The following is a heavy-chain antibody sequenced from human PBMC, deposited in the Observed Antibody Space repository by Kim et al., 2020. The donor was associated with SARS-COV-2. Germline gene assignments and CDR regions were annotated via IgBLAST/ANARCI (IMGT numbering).Heavy chain of an antibody. Sequence: VEGRFTISRDNSKNTLYLQMSSLRAEDTAVYYCAKHQYFDGNYYYYAMDVWGQGTTVTVSS. CDR3: AKHQYFDGNYYYYAMDV. J-gene: IGHJ6*02. V-gene: IGHV3-23*03. D-gene: IGHD3-9*01.